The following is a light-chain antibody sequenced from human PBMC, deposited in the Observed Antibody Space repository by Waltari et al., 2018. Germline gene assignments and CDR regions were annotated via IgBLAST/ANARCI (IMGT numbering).Light chain of an antibody. V-gene: IGKV1-5*03. CDR2: KAS. Sequence: DIQMTQSPSTLSASVGDRVTITCRASQTISSWLAWNQQKPGKAPKLLIYKASSLQSGVPSRFSGRGSGTEFTLTITSLQPDDFATYYCQQYHTYWTFGQGTKVEIK. J-gene: IGKJ1*01. CDR1: QTISSW. CDR3: QQYHTYWT.